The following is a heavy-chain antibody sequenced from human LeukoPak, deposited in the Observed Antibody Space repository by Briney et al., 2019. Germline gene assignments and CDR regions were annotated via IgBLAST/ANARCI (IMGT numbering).Heavy chain of an antibody. CDR2: ISHSGRT. J-gene: IGHJ4*02. CDR3: TMGYDSSPPY. V-gene: IGHV4-34*01. D-gene: IGHD3-22*01. Sequence: SSETLSLTCAVYGGSFRGNYWIWIRQPPGKGLEWIGEISHSGRTNYNPSLKSRVTISLDTSKNQFSLKLSSVTAADTAVYFCTMGYDSSPPYWGQGPLVTVSS. CDR1: GGSFRGNY.